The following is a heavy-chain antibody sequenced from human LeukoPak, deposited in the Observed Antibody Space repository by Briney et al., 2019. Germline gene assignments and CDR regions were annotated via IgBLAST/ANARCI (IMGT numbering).Heavy chain of an antibody. CDR1: GFTFSSYA. Sequence: GGSLRLSCAASGFTFSSYAMSWVRQAPAKGLEWVSAISGSGGSTYYADSVKGRFTISRDDSKNTLYLQMNSLRAEDTAAYYCAKGYYFDILSGYSSLDSWGQGTLVTVSS. D-gene: IGHD3-9*01. J-gene: IGHJ4*02. V-gene: IGHV3-23*01. CDR3: AKGYYFDILSGYSSLDS. CDR2: ISGSGGST.